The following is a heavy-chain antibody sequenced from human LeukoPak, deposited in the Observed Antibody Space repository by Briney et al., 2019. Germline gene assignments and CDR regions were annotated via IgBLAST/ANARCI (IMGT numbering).Heavy chain of an antibody. CDR1: GGSISSYY. V-gene: IGHV4-59*01. CDR2: IYYSGST. J-gene: IGHJ4*02. CDR3: ARARGSYYFDY. D-gene: IGHD3-10*01. Sequence: SETLSLTCSVSGGSISSYYWSWIRQPPGKGLEWIGYIYYSGSTKYNPSLKSRVTISVDTTKNQFSLNLSSVTAADTAVYCCARARGSYYFDYWGQGTLVTVSS.